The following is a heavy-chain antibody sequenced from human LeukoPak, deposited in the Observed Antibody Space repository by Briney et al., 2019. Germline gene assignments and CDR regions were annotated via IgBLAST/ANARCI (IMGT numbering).Heavy chain of an antibody. D-gene: IGHD6-19*01. CDR3: AAGAVAGTDY. CDR2: INHSGST. V-gene: IGHV4-34*01. CDR1: GGSFSGYY. Sequence: SETLSLTCAVYGGSFSGYYWSWIRQPPGKGLEWIGEINHSGSTNYNPSLKSRVTISVDTSKNQFSLKLSSVTAADTAVYYCAAGAVAGTDYWGQGTLVTVSS. J-gene: IGHJ4*02.